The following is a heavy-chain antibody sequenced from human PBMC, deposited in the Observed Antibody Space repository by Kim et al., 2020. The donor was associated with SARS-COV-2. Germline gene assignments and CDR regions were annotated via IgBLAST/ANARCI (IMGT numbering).Heavy chain of an antibody. Sequence: GSTNYNPSLKSRVTISVDTSKNQFSLKLSSVTAADTAVYYCARGTDQNDYWGQGTLVTVSS. J-gene: IGHJ4*02. V-gene: IGHV4-34*01. CDR2: GST. CDR3: ARGTDQNDY. D-gene: IGHD2-2*01.